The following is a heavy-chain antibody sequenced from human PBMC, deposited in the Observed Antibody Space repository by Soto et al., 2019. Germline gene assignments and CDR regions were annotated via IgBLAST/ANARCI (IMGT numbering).Heavy chain of an antibody. J-gene: IGHJ4*02. CDR1: GGTFSSYA. CDR2: IIPIFGTA. D-gene: IGHD5-18*01. V-gene: IGHV1-69*06. CDR3: ARSGYSYAMLAFFDY. Sequence: SVKVSCKASGGTFSSYAISWVRQAPGQGLEWMGGIIPIFGTANYAQKFQGRVTITADKSTSTAYMELSSLRSEDTAVYYCARSGYSYAMLAFFDYWGQGTLVTVPQ.